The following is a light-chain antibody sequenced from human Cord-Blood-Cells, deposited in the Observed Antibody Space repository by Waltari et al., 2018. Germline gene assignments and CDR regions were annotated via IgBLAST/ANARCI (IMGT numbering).Light chain of an antibody. CDR3: QQYNSYT. V-gene: IGKV1-5*03. Sequence: DIQMTQSPSTLSASVGDRVTITCRASQRISSWLAWYQQKPGKAHKLLIYKASSLESGVPSRFSGSGSGTEFTLTISSLQPDDFATYYCQQYNSYTFGPGTKVDI. CDR2: KAS. J-gene: IGKJ3*01. CDR1: QRISSW.